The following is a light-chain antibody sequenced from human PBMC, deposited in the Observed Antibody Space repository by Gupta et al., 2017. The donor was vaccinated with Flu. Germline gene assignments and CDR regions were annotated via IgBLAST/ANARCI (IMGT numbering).Light chain of an antibody. CDR2: EDS. V-gene: IGLV3-10*01. CDR1: ALSRKY. CDR3: SSADNSATQCT. Sequence: GQTARITCSGEALSRKYAYWYQQKSGQAPVLVIHEDSKRPSGIPERGVGYSSGTVATLNISGARVEDEAADDGSSADNSATQCTFGGGTKLTVL. J-gene: IGLJ2*01.